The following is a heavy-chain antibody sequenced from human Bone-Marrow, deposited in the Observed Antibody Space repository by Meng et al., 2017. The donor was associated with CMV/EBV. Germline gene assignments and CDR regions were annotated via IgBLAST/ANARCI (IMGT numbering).Heavy chain of an antibody. CDR1: GCSLNNFW. CDR3: ARGGDYDFWTPRDY. J-gene: IGHJ4*02. D-gene: IGHD3-3*01. V-gene: IGHV3-74*01. CDR2: IISDASIT. Sequence: ASGCSLNNFWMHWVRQGPGKGLEWVSHIISDASITSYADSVKGRFTISRDNAKNTLYLQMNSLRDDDTAVYYCARGGDYDFWTPRDYWGQGTLVTVSS.